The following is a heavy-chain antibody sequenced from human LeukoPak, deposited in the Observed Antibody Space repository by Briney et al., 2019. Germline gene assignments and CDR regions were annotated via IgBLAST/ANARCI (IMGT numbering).Heavy chain of an antibody. CDR1: GGSISSGGYY. J-gene: IGHJ4*02. Sequence: SQTLSLTCTVSGGSISSGGYYWSWIRQHPGKGLEWIGYVYYSGSTYYNPSLKSRVTISADTSKNQFSLKLNSLTTADTAVYYCTRGAGWLIDYWGQGILVTVSS. CDR2: VYYSGST. D-gene: IGHD3-16*01. CDR3: TRGAGWLIDY. V-gene: IGHV4-31*03.